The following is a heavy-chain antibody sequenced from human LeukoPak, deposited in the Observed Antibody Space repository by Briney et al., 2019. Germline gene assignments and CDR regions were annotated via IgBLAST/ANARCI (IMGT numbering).Heavy chain of an antibody. CDR3: ARAQQLGGGYYFDY. CDR2: ISKDGSNK. Sequence: GGSLRLSCAASGFTFSRYAMHWVRQAPGKGLELVGLISKDGSNKYYADSVKGRFSISRDNSKNTLYLQMNSLRAEDTAVYYCARAQQLGGGYYFDYWGQGTLVTVSS. D-gene: IGHD6-13*01. V-gene: IGHV3-30-3*01. J-gene: IGHJ4*02. CDR1: GFTFSRYA.